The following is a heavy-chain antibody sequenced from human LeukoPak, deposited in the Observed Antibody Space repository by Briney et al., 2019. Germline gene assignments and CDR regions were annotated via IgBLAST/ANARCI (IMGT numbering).Heavy chain of an antibody. Sequence: GGSLRLSCAASGFTFSSYGMHWVRQAPGKGLEGVAVIWYDGSNKYYADSVKGRFTISRDNSKNTLYLQMNSLRAEDTAVYYCARVRIGSGWFYFDYWAQGTLVTVSS. CDR3: ARVRIGSGWFYFDY. CDR2: IWYDGSNK. J-gene: IGHJ4*02. V-gene: IGHV3-33*01. CDR1: GFTFSSYG. D-gene: IGHD6-19*01.